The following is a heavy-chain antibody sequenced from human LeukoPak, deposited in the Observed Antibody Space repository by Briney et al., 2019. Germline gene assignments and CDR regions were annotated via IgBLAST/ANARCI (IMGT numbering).Heavy chain of an antibody. D-gene: IGHD3-22*01. CDR2: ILYDGSNK. V-gene: IGHV3-33*01. J-gene: IGHJ4*02. Sequence: PGTSLRLSCAASGFTFSSYGMHWVRQAPGKGLEWVAVILYDGSNKYYADSVKGRFTISRDNSKNTLYLQMNSLRAEDTAVYYCARAYDSSGYYFDYWGQGTLVTVSS. CDR3: ARAYDSSGYYFDY. CDR1: GFTFSSYG.